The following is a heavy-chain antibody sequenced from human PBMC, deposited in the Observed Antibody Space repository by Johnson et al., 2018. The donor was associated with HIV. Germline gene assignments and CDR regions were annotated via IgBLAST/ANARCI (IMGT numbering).Heavy chain of an antibody. CDR2: ISSRGIPI. CDR1: GFTFSDYY. V-gene: IGHV3-11*04. Sequence: QVQLVESGGGLVKPGGSLRLSCAASGFTFSDYYMGWIRQTPGKGLEWISYISSRGIPIYYADSVKGRFTVSRDNAKNLLYLQMHSLRAEDTAVHYCARAGGTTSDAFDVWGLGTMVTVSS. D-gene: IGHD1-7*01. J-gene: IGHJ3*01. CDR3: ARAGGTTSDAFDV.